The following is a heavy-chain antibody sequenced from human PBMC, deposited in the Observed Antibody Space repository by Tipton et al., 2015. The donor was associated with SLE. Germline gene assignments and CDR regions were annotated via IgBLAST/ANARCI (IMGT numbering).Heavy chain of an antibody. Sequence: TLSLTCTVSGGSINSGTYYWSWIRQPAGKGPEWIGYISTSGSAKYNPSLNSRVSISVDTSKNQLSLKLSSVTAADTAVYYCAREYLSGSYVDWFDPWGQGTLVTVSS. CDR1: GGSINSGTYY. CDR3: AREYLSGSYVDWFDP. CDR2: ISTSGSA. J-gene: IGHJ5*02. D-gene: IGHD3-10*01. V-gene: IGHV4-61*09.